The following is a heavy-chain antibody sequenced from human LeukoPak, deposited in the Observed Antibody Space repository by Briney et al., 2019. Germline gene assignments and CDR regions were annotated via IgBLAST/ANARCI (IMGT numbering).Heavy chain of an antibody. D-gene: IGHD3-16*02. CDR2: INPNTRNP. Sequence: ASVKVSCKTSGYTFTNYAMNWVRQAPGQGLEWMGWINPNTRNPTYAQGFTGRFVFSLDTSVTTTYLQISGLKAEDTAVYYCARAYQRLGGLSFPDSWGQGTLVTVSS. V-gene: IGHV7-4-1*02. CDR3: ARAYQRLGGLSFPDS. J-gene: IGHJ5*01. CDR1: GYTFTNYA.